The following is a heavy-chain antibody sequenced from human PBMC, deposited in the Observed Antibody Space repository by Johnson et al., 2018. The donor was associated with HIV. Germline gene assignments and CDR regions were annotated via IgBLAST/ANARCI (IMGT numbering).Heavy chain of an antibody. J-gene: IGHJ3*02. CDR3: AKDERIVGATGAFDI. D-gene: IGHD1-26*01. CDR2: IKEDGTEN. V-gene: IGHV3-7*05. CDR1: GFTFSSYW. Sequence: VHLVESGGGLVQPGGSLRLSCAASGFTFSSYWMSWVRQAPGKGLEWVANIKEDGTENYYADSVKGRFTISRDNSKNTVYLQMNSLRAEDTAVYYCAKDERIVGATGAFDIWGQGTMVTVSS.